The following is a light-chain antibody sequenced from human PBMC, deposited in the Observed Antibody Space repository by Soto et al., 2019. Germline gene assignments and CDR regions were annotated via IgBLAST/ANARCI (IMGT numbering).Light chain of an antibody. Sequence: QSVLTQPASVSGSPGQSITISCTGTSSDIGYYDYVSWYQHHSGKAPKLIIYEVNNRPSGVSNRFSGSKSVNTASLTISGLQADDEADYYCSSHSSSSAYYVFGTGTKLTVL. CDR3: SSHSSSSAYYV. CDR2: EVN. CDR1: SSDIGYYDY. J-gene: IGLJ1*01. V-gene: IGLV2-14*01.